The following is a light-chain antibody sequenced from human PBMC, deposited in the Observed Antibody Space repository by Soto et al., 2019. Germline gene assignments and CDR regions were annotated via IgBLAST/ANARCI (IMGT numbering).Light chain of an antibody. CDR2: EFS. J-gene: IGLJ3*02. V-gene: IGLV2-14*01. CDR3: ISYTSISTGV. CDR1: SSDVGGYNY. Sequence: QSALTQPASVSGSPGQSITISCTGTSSDVGGYNYVSWYQQHPGKAPKLMIYEFSNRPSGVSNRFSGSKSGNTASLTISGLQAEDEADYYCISYTSISTGVFGGGTKLTVL.